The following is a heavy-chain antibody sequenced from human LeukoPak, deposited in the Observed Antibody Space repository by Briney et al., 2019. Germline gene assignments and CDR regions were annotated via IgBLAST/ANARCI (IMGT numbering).Heavy chain of an antibody. CDR1: GFTFSSYW. CDR3: SRGTTGPTYYFDF. CDR2: INRDGSST. J-gene: IGHJ4*02. Sequence: GGSLRLSCPVSGFTFSSYWMHWVRQAPGKGLVWVSRINRDGSSTYYADSVKGRFTIPRDNAKNTLYLQMNSLSAEDTAVYYCSRGTTGPTYYFDFWSQGTLVTVSS. V-gene: IGHV3-74*01. D-gene: IGHD1-1*01.